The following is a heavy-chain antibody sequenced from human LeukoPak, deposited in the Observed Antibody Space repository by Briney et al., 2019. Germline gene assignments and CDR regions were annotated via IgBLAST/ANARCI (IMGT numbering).Heavy chain of an antibody. CDR2: ISRSGSNI. Sequence: PGGSLRLSCAASGFTFSSYEMNWVRQAPGRGLEWVFYISRSGSNIYYADSVKGRFTLSRDNAKNSLYLQMNSLRAEHTAVYYSAKEGSRGVGSTSREAYYYGMDVWGKGTMVTVSS. D-gene: IGHD2-2*01. V-gene: IGHV3-48*03. CDR3: AKEGSRGVGSTSREAYYYGMDV. CDR1: GFTFSSYE. J-gene: IGHJ6*04.